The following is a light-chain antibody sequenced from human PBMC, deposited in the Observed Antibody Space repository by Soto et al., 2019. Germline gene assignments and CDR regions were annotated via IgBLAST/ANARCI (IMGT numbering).Light chain of an antibody. CDR1: NIGSKS. V-gene: IGLV3-21*02. CDR2: DDS. J-gene: IGLJ3*02. Sequence: SSELTQPPSVSVAPGQTARITCGGNNIGSKSVHWYQQKPRQAPVLVVYDDSDRPSGITERFSGSNSGNTATLTISRVEAGDEADYYCQVWDSSSDWVFGGGTKVTVL. CDR3: QVWDSSSDWV.